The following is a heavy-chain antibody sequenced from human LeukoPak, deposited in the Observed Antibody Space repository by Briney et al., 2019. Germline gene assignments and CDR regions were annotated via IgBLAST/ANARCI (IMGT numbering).Heavy chain of an antibody. Sequence: SETLSLTCTVSGGSISSYYWSWIRQPPGKGLEWIGYIYYSGSTNYNPSLKSRVTISVDTSKNQFSLKLSSVTAADTAVYYCARGSHMVGAFDIWGQGTMVTVSS. D-gene: IGHD2-8*01. CDR1: GGSISSYY. CDR3: ARGSHMVGAFDI. V-gene: IGHV4-59*01. CDR2: IYYSGST. J-gene: IGHJ3*02.